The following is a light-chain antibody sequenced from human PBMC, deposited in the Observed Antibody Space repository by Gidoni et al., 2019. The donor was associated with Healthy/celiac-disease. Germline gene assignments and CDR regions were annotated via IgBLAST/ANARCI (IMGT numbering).Light chain of an antibody. J-gene: IGKJ1*01. CDR3: QQRSNWPPWT. Sequence: EIVLTQSPATLSLSPGERATLSCRASQSVSSYLAWYQQKPGQAPRLLIYDASNRATGIQARFSGSGSGTDFTLTISSLEPEDFAVYYCQQRSNWPPWTFGQXTKVEIK. CDR2: DAS. V-gene: IGKV3-11*01. CDR1: QSVSSY.